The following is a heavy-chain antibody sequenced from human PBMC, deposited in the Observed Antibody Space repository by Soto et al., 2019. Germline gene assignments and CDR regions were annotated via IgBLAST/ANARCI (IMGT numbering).Heavy chain of an antibody. D-gene: IGHD6-6*01. CDR2: INHSGST. CDR3: ARAGSSSYPVDY. Sequence: LSLTFAVYGGSFSGYYCSWIRQPPGKGLEWIGEINHSGSTNYNPSLKSRVTISVDTSKNQFSLKLSSVTAADTAVYYCARAGSSSYPVDYWGQGTLVTVSS. V-gene: IGHV4-34*01. CDR1: GGSFSGYY. J-gene: IGHJ4*02.